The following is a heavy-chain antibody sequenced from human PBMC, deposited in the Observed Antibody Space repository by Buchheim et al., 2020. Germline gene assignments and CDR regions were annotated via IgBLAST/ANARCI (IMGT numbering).Heavy chain of an antibody. CDR2: IWYDGSNT. CDR3: ARGTGSPYYYYYYMDV. CDR1: GFTFSSYG. V-gene: IGHV3-33*01. J-gene: IGHJ6*03. D-gene: IGHD7-27*01. Sequence: QVQLVESGGGVVQPGRSLRLSCAASGFTFSSYGMHWVRQAPGQGLEWVAVIWYDGSNTYYADSVKGRFTISRDTSKNTLYLQMNSLGAEDTAVYYCARGTGSPYYYYYYMDVWGKGTT.